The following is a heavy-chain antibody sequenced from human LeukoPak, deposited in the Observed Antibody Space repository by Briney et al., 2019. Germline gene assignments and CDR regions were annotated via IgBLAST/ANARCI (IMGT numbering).Heavy chain of an antibody. V-gene: IGHV4-34*01. Sequence: SETLSLTCAVSGGSFGGYYWSWIRQPPGKGLEWIGEINDSGSTNYNPSLKSRVIISIDTSKEQFSLKVSAVTAADTAIYYCARNSAYSTSSGINLWGQGTLVTVSS. CDR2: INDSGST. CDR1: GGSFGGYY. CDR3: ARNSAYSTSSGINL. J-gene: IGHJ4*02. D-gene: IGHD6-6*01.